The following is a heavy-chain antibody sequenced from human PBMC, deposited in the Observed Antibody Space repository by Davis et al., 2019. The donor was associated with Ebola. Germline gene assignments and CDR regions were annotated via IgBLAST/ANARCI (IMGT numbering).Heavy chain of an antibody. D-gene: IGHD1-26*01. CDR1: GFTFSRFG. Sequence: GESLKISCAASGFTFSRFGMHWVRQPPGKGLEWVTMISSDGTNKFYSDSLKGRFAISRDNSRNTLFLLMNDLRDEDTGVYYCGGAWDWGQGTLVTVSS. CDR3: GGAWD. CDR2: ISSDGTNK. J-gene: IGHJ4*02. V-gene: IGHV3-30*03.